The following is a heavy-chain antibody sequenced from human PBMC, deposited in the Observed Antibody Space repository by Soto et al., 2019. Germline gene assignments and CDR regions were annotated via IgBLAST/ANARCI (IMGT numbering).Heavy chain of an antibody. J-gene: IGHJ6*02. D-gene: IGHD2-2*01. CDR2: IYHSGST. CDR3: ARDGVVPAFFRGMDV. V-gene: IGHV4-38-2*02. CDR1: GYSISSGYY. Sequence: SATLSLTCAGSGYSISSGYYWGWIRQPPGKGLEWIGSIYHSGSTYYNPSLKSRVTISVDTSKNQFSLKLSSVTAADTAVYYCARDGVVPAFFRGMDVWGQGTTVTV.